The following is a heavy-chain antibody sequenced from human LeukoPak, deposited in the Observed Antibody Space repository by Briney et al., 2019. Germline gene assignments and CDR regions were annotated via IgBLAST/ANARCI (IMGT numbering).Heavy chain of an antibody. D-gene: IGHD6-13*01. J-gene: IGHJ4*02. CDR3: ARARGGIAAAVEDY. CDR1: GGSISSGDYY. Sequence: SQTLSLTCTVSGGSISSGDYYWSWIRQPPGKGLEWIGYIYYSGSTYYNPSLKSRVTISVDTSMNQFSLKLSSVTAADTAVYYCARARGGIAAAVEDYWGQGTLVTVSS. V-gene: IGHV4-30-4*01. CDR2: IYYSGST.